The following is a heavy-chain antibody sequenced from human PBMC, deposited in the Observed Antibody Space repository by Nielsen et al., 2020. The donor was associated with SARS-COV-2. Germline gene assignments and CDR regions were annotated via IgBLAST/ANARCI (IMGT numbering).Heavy chain of an antibody. Sequence: SETLSLTCAISGDSVSSNSAAWNWIRQSPSRGLEWLGRTYYRSKWYNDYAVSVKSRITINPDTSKNQFPLQLNSVTPEDTAVYYCAKDGLVATIGYYYYGMDVWGQGTTVTVSS. D-gene: IGHD5-12*01. CDR3: AKDGLVATIGYYYYGMDV. J-gene: IGHJ6*02. CDR2: TYYRSKWYN. CDR1: GDSVSSNSAA. V-gene: IGHV6-1*01.